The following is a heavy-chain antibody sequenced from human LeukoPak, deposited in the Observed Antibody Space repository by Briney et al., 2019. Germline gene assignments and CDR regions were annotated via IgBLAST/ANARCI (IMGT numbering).Heavy chain of an antibody. Sequence: ASVKVSCKASGYTFTSYDINWVRQATGQGLEWMGWMSPNSGNTGYAQKFQGRVTTTRDTSISTAYMEPSSLRFEDTAVYYCVRTPPNWGADFWGQGTLVTVSS. J-gene: IGHJ4*02. CDR1: GYTFTSYD. CDR3: VRTPPNWGADF. D-gene: IGHD7-27*01. CDR2: MSPNSGNT. V-gene: IGHV1-8*01.